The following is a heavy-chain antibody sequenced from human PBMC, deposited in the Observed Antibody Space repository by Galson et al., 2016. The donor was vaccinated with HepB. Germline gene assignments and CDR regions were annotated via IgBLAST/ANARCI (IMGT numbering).Heavy chain of an antibody. J-gene: IGHJ4*02. CDR1: GLTFSRCD. CDR3: AKVNVGAALRFAH. D-gene: IGHD6-13*01. V-gene: IGHV3-13*01. CDR2: IGTAGDT. Sequence: SLRLSCAASGLTFSRCDMHWVRQATGKGLEWVSAIGTAGDTYYPGSVRGRFTISRENSKNSLYLQMNSLRAEDTAVYYCAKVNVGAALRFAHWGQGTLVTVPS.